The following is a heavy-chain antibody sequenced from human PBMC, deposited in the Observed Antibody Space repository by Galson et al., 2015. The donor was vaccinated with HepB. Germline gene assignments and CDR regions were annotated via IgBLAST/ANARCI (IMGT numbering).Heavy chain of an antibody. J-gene: IGHJ6*03. CDR1: GYTFTGYY. V-gene: IGHV1-2*02. CDR3: ARDPRFGSSDMDV. CDR2: INPNSGGT. D-gene: IGHD3-16*01. Sequence: SVKVSCKASGYTFTGYYMHWVRQAPGQGLEWMGWINPNSGGTNYAQKFQGRVTMTRDTSISTAYMELSRLRSDDTAVYYCARDPRFGSSDMDVWGKGTTVTVSS.